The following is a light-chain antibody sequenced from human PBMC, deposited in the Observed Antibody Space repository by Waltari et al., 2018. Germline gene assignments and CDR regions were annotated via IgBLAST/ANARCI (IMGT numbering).Light chain of an antibody. CDR1: TLPKQF. CDR3: QSADSSGTSGV. Sequence: SYELTQPPSVSVSPGQTARITCSGHTLPKQFAYWYQQKPGQAPVLVIYRDSERPSGIPERFSGSTSGTTVTLTITGVQAEDEADYYCQSADSSGTSGVFDGGTKVTVL. CDR2: RDS. V-gene: IGLV3-25*03. J-gene: IGLJ3*02.